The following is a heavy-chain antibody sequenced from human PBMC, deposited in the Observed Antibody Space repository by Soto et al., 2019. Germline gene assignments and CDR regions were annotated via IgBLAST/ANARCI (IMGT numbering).Heavy chain of an antibody. J-gene: IGHJ4*02. V-gene: IGHV3-23*01. CDR1: GFTFSSYV. CDR3: QKKPAYSGYDPFDH. Sequence: GGSLRLSCAASGFTFSSYVMSWVRQAPGKGLQWVSAVSTSGGSTFNADSVKGRFAISRDNSKNTLYLQMNSLRAEDTAIYYCQKKPAYSGYDPFDHWGQGTLVTVSS. CDR2: VSTSGGST. D-gene: IGHD5-12*01.